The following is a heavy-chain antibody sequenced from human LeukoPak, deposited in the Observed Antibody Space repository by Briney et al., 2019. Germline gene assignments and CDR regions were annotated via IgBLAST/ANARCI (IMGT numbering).Heavy chain of an antibody. CDR3: ARCASRAYY. Sequence: GSLLLSSAASGFTFRSYNLNWVRQAPGKRPEWVSSISSSSSYIYYADSVKGRFTISRDNAKNSLYLQMNSLRAEDTALYYCARCASRAYYWGQGTLVTVSS. CDR2: ISSSSSYI. V-gene: IGHV3-21*01. CDR1: GFTFRSYN. J-gene: IGHJ4*02.